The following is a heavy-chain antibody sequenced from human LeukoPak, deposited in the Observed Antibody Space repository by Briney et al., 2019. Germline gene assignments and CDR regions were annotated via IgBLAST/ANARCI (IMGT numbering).Heavy chain of an antibody. J-gene: IGHJ4*02. CDR2: INPSGGST. Sequence: ASVKVSCKASGYTFTSYYIHWVRQAPGQGLEWMGIINPSGGSTSYAQRFQGRVTMTRDTSTSTIYMELNSLRTGTTAVYYCARDLYCSSWSICFFDYWGQGTLVTVFS. V-gene: IGHV1-46*01. CDR3: ARDLYCSSWSICFFDY. D-gene: IGHD6-13*01. CDR1: GYTFTSYY.